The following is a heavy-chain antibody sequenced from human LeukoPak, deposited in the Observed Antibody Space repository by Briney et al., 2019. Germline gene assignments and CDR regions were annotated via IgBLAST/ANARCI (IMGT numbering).Heavy chain of an antibody. CDR1: GGSISSHY. CDR2: IDYSGST. J-gene: IGHJ4*02. V-gene: IGHV4-59*11. CDR3: ARGHYYDTSGDY. Sequence: SETLSLTCTVFGGSISSHYWSWIRQPPGKGLEWIGYIDYSGSTNYNPSLKSRVTISVDTSKNQFSLNLSSVTAADTAVYYCARGHYYDTSGDYWGQRTLVTVSS. D-gene: IGHD3-22*01.